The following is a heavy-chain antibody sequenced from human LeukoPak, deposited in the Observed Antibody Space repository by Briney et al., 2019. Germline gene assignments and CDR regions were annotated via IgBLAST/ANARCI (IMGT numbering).Heavy chain of an antibody. CDR3: ARWGLYSSSWYSLDY. CDR1: GGSFSDYY. Sequence: PSETLSLTCAVYGGSFSDYYWSWIRQPPGKGLEWIGEINPSGSTNYSPSLKSRVTISVDTSKNQFSLKLSSVTAADTAVYYCARWGLYSSSWYSLDYWGQGTLVTVSS. CDR2: INPSGST. V-gene: IGHV4-34*01. D-gene: IGHD6-13*01. J-gene: IGHJ4*02.